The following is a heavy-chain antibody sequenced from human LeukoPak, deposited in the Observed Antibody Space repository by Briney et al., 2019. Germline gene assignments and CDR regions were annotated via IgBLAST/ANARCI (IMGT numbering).Heavy chain of an antibody. J-gene: IGHJ4*02. D-gene: IGHD1-26*01. V-gene: IGHV3-23*01. Sequence: PGGSLRLSCAASGFTFSNFAVSWVRQAPGKGLEWVSGISGSGDSTYYADSAKGRFTISRDNSKNTLYLQMNRLRAEDRALYYCARGRYVGAIPNFDYWGQGALVTVSS. CDR2: ISGSGDST. CDR1: GFTFSNFA. CDR3: ARGRYVGAIPNFDY.